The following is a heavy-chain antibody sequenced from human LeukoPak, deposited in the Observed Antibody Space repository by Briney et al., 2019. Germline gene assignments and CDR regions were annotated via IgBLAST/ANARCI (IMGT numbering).Heavy chain of an antibody. CDR3: ARVQSRPRITIFGVVRRGYFDY. CDR1: GYTFTGYY. CDR2: INPNSGGT. J-gene: IGHJ4*02. V-gene: IGHV1-2*02. Sequence: ASVKVSCKASGYTFTGYYIHWVRQAPGQGLEWMGWINPNSGGTNNAQKFQGRVTMTRDSSTSTAYMEVRRLTSDDTAVYYCARVQSRPRITIFGVVRRGYFDYWGQGTLVTVSS. D-gene: IGHD3-3*01.